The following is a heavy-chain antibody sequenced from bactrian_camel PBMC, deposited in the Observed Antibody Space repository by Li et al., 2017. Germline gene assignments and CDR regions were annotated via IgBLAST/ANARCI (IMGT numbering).Heavy chain of an antibody. CDR3: VADRLGGGGYCYTEPVDY. CDR2: ITTRDVT. D-gene: IGHD2*01. Sequence: HVQLVESGGGSVQAGGSLRLSCEISLYIYSSHCMGWFRQAPGKERELVSTITTRDVTKYADFVKGRFTITRDKAKNTVYLQMNNLKPEDTAMYFCVADRLGGGGYCYTEPVDYWGQGTQVTVS. J-gene: IGHJ4*01. CDR1: LYIYSSHC. V-gene: IGHV3S53*01.